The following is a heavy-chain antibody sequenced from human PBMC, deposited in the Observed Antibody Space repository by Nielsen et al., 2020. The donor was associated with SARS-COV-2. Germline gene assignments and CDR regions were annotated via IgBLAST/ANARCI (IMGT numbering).Heavy chain of an antibody. CDR2: ISSSSYT. CDR3: ARQLNPYCGGDCYTAGFDL. Sequence: WIRQPPGKGLEWVSYISSSSYTNYADSVKGRFTISRDNAKNSLYLQMNSLRAEDTAVYYCARQLNPYCGGDCYTAGFDLWGRGTLVTVSS. V-gene: IGHV3-11*03. J-gene: IGHJ2*01. D-gene: IGHD2-21*02.